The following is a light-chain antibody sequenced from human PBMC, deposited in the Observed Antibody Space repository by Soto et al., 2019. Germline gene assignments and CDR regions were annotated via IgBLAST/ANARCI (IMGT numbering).Light chain of an antibody. CDR3: QPYDNRLLT. Sequence: EIVMSQSPSSLSASVGDRVTISCRASQGIGDTLDWYQHKPGQTPRLLIYDTSNMDTGVPTRFSGSRSGADFTFTISSLQSEDIAAYYCQPYDNRLLTFGRGTKVDIK. CDR2: DTS. J-gene: IGKJ1*01. V-gene: IGKV1-33*01. CDR1: QGIGDT.